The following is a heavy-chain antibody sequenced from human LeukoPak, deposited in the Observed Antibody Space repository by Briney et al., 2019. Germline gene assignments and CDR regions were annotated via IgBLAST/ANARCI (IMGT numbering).Heavy chain of an antibody. CDR2: IIPIFGTA. Sequence: SVKVSCKASGYTFTSYGISWVRQAPGQGLEWMGGIIPIFGTANYAQKFQGRVTITADESTSTAYMELSSLRSEDTAVYYCAGGFWSGYSPSTEYFQHWGQGTLVTVSS. D-gene: IGHD3-3*01. V-gene: IGHV1-69*13. J-gene: IGHJ1*01. CDR3: AGGFWSGYSPSTEYFQH. CDR1: GYTFTSYG.